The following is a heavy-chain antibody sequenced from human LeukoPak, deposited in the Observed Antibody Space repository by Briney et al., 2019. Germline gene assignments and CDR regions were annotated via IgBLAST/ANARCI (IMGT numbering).Heavy chain of an antibody. V-gene: IGHV3-23*01. D-gene: IGHD3-10*01. CDR3: ARHRSGSYSDYFDY. CDR2: ISGSGGST. J-gene: IGHJ4*02. CDR1: GFTFSSYA. Sequence: GGSLRLSCAASGFTFSSYAMSWVRQVPGKGLEWVSAISGSGGSTYYADSVKGRFTISRDNSKNTLYLQMNSLRAEDTAVYYCARHRSGSYSDYFDYWGQGTLVTVSS.